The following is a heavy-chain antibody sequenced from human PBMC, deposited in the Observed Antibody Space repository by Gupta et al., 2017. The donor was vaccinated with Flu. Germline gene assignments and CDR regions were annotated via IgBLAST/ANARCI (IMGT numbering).Heavy chain of an antibody. CDR2: IKPSGGFT. V-gene: IGHV1-46*02. Sequence: QVQLVQSGAEVKKPGASVKVSCTASGYPFNNFYVHWVRQAPGQGLEWMGLIKPSGGFTSYAQKFQGRVTMTRETSTTTVYMEMGSLRSEDTAVYYCARDRAAVAGLEYDYWGQGTPVTVSS. CDR3: ARDRAAVAGLEYDY. J-gene: IGHJ4*02. CDR1: GYPFNNFY. D-gene: IGHD6-19*01.